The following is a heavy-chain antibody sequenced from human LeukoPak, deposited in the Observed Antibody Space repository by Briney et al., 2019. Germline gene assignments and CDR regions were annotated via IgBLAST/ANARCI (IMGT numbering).Heavy chain of an antibody. CDR1: EFTFSKFP. D-gene: IGHD1-1*01. CDR3: AKSLFTSATGTGRAFHI. CDR2: ISASGDVT. V-gene: IGHV3-23*01. J-gene: IGHJ3*02. Sequence: GGPLRLSCAASEFTFSKFPTGWVRQATGRGLVWVSAISASGDVTFHADSVRGRFTISRDNSKSTLFLQMNDLRVEDTAKFYCAKSLFTSATGTGRAFHIWGQGTMVSVSS.